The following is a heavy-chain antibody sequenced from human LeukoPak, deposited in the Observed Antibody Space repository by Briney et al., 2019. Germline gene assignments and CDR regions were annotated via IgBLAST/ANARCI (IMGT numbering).Heavy chain of an antibody. CDR1: GGSISSDY. D-gene: IGHD3-10*01. CDR3: ARVPISLIRGGWYFDV. J-gene: IGHJ2*01. Sequence: SETLSLTCTVSGGSISSDYWSWIRQPPGKGLEWIGYMYYSGSANYNPSLTSRVTISVDTSKNQFSLKLSSATAADTAVYYCARVPISLIRGGWYFDVWGRGTLVAVSS. V-gene: IGHV4-59*01. CDR2: MYYSGSA.